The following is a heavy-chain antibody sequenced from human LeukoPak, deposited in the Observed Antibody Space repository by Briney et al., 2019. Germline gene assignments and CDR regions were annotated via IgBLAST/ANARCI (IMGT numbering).Heavy chain of an antibody. V-gene: IGHV4-61*02. J-gene: IGHJ6*03. CDR3: AREVADYGGYYYYHYMDV. Sequence: SETLSLTCTVSGGSISSGSYYWSWIRQPAGKGLEWIGRIYTSGSTNYNPSLKSRVTMSVDTSKNQFSLKLSSVTAADTAMYYCAREVADYGGYYYYHYMDVWGKGTTVTISS. CDR1: GGSISSGSYY. CDR2: IYTSGST. D-gene: IGHD4-23*01.